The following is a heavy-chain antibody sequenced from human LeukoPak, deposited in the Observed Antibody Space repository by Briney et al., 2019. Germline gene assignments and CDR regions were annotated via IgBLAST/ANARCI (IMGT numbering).Heavy chain of an antibody. Sequence: SETLSLTCAVYGGSFSDYYWNWIRQPPGKGLEWIGSIYHSGSTYYNPSLKSRVTISVDTSKNQFSLKLSSVTAADTAVYYCARAGGEGNIVVVPAAIGAFDIWGQGTMVTVSS. J-gene: IGHJ3*02. V-gene: IGHV4-34*01. CDR1: GGSFSDYY. CDR3: ARAGGEGNIVVVPAAIGAFDI. D-gene: IGHD2-2*01. CDR2: IYHSGST.